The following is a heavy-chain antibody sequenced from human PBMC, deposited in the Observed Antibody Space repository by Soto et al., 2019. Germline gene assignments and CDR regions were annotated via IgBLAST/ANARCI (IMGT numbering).Heavy chain of an antibody. V-gene: IGHV3-30-3*01. CDR2: ISYDGSNK. CDR1: GFTFSSYA. D-gene: IGHD1-26*01. Sequence: PGGSLRLSCAASGFTFSSYAMHWVRQAPGKGLEWVAVISYDGSNKYYADSVKGRFTISRDNSKNTLYLQMDSLRAEDTAVYYCARGGSYYGLHYYYYYGMDVWGQGTTVTVSS. CDR3: ARGGSYYGLHYYYYYGMDV. J-gene: IGHJ6*02.